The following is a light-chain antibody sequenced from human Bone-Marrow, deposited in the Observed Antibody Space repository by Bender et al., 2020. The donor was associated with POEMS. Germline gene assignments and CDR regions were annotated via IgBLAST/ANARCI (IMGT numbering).Light chain of an antibody. Sequence: QSVLTQSPSASGTPGQRVTISCSGSSSNIGINYVYWYQQLPGTAPKLLIYRNNQRPSGVPDRFSGSKSGTSASLAISGLRSEDEADYYCQSYDNSLGGWVFGGGTKLTVL. V-gene: IGLV1-47*01. CDR2: RNN. CDR1: SSNIGINY. CDR3: QSYDNSLGGWV. J-gene: IGLJ3*02.